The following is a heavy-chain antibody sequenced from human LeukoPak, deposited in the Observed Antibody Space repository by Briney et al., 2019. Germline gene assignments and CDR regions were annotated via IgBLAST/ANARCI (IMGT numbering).Heavy chain of an antibody. V-gene: IGHV4-31*03. CDR1: GESVSSGGYS. CDR2: IYYSGTT. CDR3: ASSYYGNAGYPT. J-gene: IGHJ5*02. D-gene: IGHD3-10*01. Sequence: SETLSLTCTVSGESVSSGGYSWIWIRQHTGKGLEWIGFIYYSGTTYYNPSLKSRLAISLDTSKNQFSVRLTSVTAADTGVYFCASSYYGNAGYPTWGQGTLVAVSS.